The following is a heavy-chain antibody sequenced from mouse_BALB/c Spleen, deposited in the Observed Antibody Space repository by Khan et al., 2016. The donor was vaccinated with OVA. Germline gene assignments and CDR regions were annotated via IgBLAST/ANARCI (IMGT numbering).Heavy chain of an antibody. D-gene: IGHD2-3*01. J-gene: IGHJ2*01. CDR1: GYTFTYYV. CDR2: IYPGSDNA. CDR3: GRGDGYYVYFDY. V-gene: IGHV1-81*01. Sequence: QVQLQQSGPELVKPGASVKMSCKASGYTFTYYVITWVKQRTGQGLEWIGEIYPGSDNAYYNERFKGKATLTTDKSSNTTHMQLSSLTSEDSAVDCGGRGDGYYVYFDYWGQGTTVTVSA.